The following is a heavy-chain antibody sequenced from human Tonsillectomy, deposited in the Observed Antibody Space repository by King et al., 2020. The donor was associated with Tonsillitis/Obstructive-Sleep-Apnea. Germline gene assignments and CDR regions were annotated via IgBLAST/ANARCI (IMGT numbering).Heavy chain of an antibody. CDR1: GGSISSYY. V-gene: IGHV4-59*01. D-gene: IGHD2-8*01. Sequence: VQLQESGPGLVKPSETLSLTCTVSGGSISSYYWSWIRQPPGKGPEWIGYISYSGSTNYNPSLKSRVTMSVDTSKNQFSLKLSSVTAADTAVYYCARDMVLEAGGDAFDIWGQGTMVTVSS. CDR2: ISYSGST. CDR3: ARDMVLEAGGDAFDI. J-gene: IGHJ3*02.